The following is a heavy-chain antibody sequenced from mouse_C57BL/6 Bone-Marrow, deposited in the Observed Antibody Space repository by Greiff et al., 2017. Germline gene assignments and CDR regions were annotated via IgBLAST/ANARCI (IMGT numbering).Heavy chain of an antibody. CDR1: GYTFTNYW. D-gene: IGHD1-1*01. J-gene: IGHJ1*03. Sequence: QVQLQQSGAELVRPGTSVKMSCKASGYTFTNYWIGWAKQRPGHGLEWIGDIYPGGGYTNYNEKFKGKATLTADKSSSTAYMQFSSLTSEDSAIYYCARLTTGWYFDVWGTGTTVTVSS. V-gene: IGHV1-63*01. CDR2: IYPGGGYT. CDR3: ARLTTGWYFDV.